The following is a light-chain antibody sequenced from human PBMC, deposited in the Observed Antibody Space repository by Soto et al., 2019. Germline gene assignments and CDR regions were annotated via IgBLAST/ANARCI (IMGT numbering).Light chain of an antibody. J-gene: IGLJ7*01. CDR2: EGS. Sequence: QSALTQPASVSGSPGQSITISCTGTSSDVGSYNLVSWYQQHPGKAPKLMIFEGSKRPSGVSNRFSGSKSGNTASLTISGLKAEDEADYYCCSYAAGDSAVFGGGTQLTVL. CDR3: CSYAAGDSAV. CDR1: SSDVGSYNL. V-gene: IGLV2-23*01.